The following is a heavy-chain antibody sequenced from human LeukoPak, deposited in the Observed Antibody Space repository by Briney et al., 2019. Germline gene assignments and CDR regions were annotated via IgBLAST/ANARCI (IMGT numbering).Heavy chain of an antibody. V-gene: IGHV3-7*04. CDR3: ARVLHKRNYDSTTYYGY. D-gene: IGHD3-22*01. Sequence: GGSLRLSCAASGFAVSNYWMSWVRQAPGKGLECVANIKEDGSEKYYVDSVKGRLTISRDSVRHSLYLQMNSLRAEDTAVYYCARVLHKRNYDSTTYYGYWGQGTLVTVSS. J-gene: IGHJ4*02. CDR2: IKEDGSEK. CDR1: GFAVSNYW.